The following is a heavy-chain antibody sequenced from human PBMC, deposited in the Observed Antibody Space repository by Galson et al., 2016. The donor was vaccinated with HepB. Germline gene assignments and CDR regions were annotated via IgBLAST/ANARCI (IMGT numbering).Heavy chain of an antibody. CDR1: GYTFTSYS. J-gene: IGHJ3*01. Sequence: SVKVSCKASGYTFTSYSINRVRQAPGQGLEWMGWINTNNGNTNYAQKVQGRVTTTTDTSTSTVYMELRSLRSDDTAVYYCARVTSFIRDIGTLNLWGRGTLVTVSS. CDR2: INTNNGNT. CDR3: ARVTSFIRDIGTLNL. D-gene: IGHD5-12*01. V-gene: IGHV1-18*04.